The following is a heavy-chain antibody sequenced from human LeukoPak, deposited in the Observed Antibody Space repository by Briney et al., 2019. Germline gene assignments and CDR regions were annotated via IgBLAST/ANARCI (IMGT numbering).Heavy chain of an antibody. CDR3: ARDDSGGLTDF. Sequence: PGGSLRLSCAASGFTFSSYWMSWVRQAPGKGLEWVSSISSGGGNIHYADSLKGRFTISRDNAKNSLYLQMNSLRAEDTAVYYCARDDSGGLTDFWGRGTLVTVSS. CDR1: GFTFSSYW. V-gene: IGHV3-21*01. J-gene: IGHJ4*02. CDR2: ISSGGGNI. D-gene: IGHD6-19*01.